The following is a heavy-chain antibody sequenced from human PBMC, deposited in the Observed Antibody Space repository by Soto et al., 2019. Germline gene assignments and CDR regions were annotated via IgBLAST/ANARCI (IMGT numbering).Heavy chain of an antibody. CDR2: ISYDGSNK. D-gene: IGHD1-26*01. CDR1: GFTFSSYA. J-gene: IGHJ4*02. CDR3: ASPTGIVGATLDY. V-gene: IGHV3-30-3*01. Sequence: QVQLVESGGGVVQPGRSLRLSCAASGFTFSSYAMQWVRQAPGKGLEWVAVISYDGSNKYYADSVKGRFTISRDNSKNTLYLQMNSLRAEDTAVYYCASPTGIVGATLDYWGQGTLVTVSS.